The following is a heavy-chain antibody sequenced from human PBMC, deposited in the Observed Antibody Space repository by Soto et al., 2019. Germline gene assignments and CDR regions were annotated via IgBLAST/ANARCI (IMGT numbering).Heavy chain of an antibody. J-gene: IGHJ4*02. CDR3: AKDLDDYSSAIDF. Sequence: LRLSCVGSGFSFRKYAMNWVRQAPGKGLEWVSGISGSGGSGRGFYADPVKGRFTISRDNSKNTLYLEMNSLRAEDTAVYYCAKDLDDYSSAIDFWGQGTLVTVSS. V-gene: IGHV3-23*01. D-gene: IGHD4-4*01. CDR2: ISGSGGSGRG. CDR1: GFSFRKYA.